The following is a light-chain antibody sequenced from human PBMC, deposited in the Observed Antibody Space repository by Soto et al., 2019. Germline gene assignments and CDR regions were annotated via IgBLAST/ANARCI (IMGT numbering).Light chain of an antibody. CDR3: QQRRNWPRT. J-gene: IGKJ2*01. Sequence: EIVLTQSPATLSLSPGERATLSCRASQSVSSYLAWYQQKLGQAPRLLIYDASNRATGIPARFSGSGSGTVFTLTISSLEPEDFAVYYCQQRRNWPRTFGQGTKLEIK. CDR2: DAS. CDR1: QSVSSY. V-gene: IGKV3-11*01.